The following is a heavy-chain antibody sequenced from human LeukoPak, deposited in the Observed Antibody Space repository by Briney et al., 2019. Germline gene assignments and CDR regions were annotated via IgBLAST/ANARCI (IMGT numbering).Heavy chain of an antibody. V-gene: IGHV4-38-2*02. CDR1: GYSISSGYY. Sequence: SETLSLTCTVSGYSISSGYYWGWIRQPPGKGLEWIGSIYHSGSTYYNPSLKSRVTISVDTSKNQFSLKLSSVTAADTAVYYCARLRSGSFPPIFDYWGQGTLVTVSS. CDR2: IYHSGST. J-gene: IGHJ4*02. D-gene: IGHD3-10*02. CDR3: ARLRSGSFPPIFDY.